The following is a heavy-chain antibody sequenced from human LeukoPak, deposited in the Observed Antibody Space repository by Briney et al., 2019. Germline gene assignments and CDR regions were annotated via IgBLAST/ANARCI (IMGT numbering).Heavy chain of an antibody. Sequence: QPGGSLRLSCAASGFTFSSYGMHWVRQAPGKGLEWVAFIRYDGSNKYYADSVKGRFTISRDNSKNTLYLQMNSLRAEDTAVYYCAKAHSSSWYFDYWGQGTLVTVSS. J-gene: IGHJ4*02. CDR3: AKAHSSSWYFDY. CDR2: IRYDGSNK. D-gene: IGHD6-13*01. V-gene: IGHV3-30*02. CDR1: GFTFSSYG.